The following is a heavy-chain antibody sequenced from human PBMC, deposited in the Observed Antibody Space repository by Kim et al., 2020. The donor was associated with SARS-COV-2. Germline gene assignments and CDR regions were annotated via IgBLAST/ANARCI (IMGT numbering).Heavy chain of an antibody. J-gene: IGHJ4*02. D-gene: IGHD3-22*01. Sequence: DSVKGRFTISRDNAKNSLYLQMNSLRDEDTAVYYCARSGMEYYYDGNVGYWGQGTLVTVSS. V-gene: IGHV3-48*02. CDR3: ARSGMEYYYDGNVGY.